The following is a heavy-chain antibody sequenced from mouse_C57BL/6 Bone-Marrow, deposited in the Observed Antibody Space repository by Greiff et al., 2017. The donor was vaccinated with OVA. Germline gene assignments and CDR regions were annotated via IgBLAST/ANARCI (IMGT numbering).Heavy chain of an antibody. CDR2: ISYDGSN. D-gene: IGHD2-10*01. CDR1: GYSITSGYY. V-gene: IGHV3-6*01. Sequence: ESGHGLVKPSQSLSLTCSVTGYSITSGYYWNCIRQSPGNILELMGFISYDGSNNYNPSLKNRISITHDKSKNQLFLKLKSVTTENTATYYCARRLLLHFDYWGQGTTLTVSS. J-gene: IGHJ2*01. CDR3: ARRLLLHFDY.